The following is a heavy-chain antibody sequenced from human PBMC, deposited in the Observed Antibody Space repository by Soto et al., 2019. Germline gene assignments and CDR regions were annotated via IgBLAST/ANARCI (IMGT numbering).Heavy chain of an antibody. D-gene: IGHD1-26*01. CDR1: GITFSDLH. CDR3: AAVRGSLGSLSFDY. J-gene: IGHJ4*02. V-gene: IGHV1-69-2*01. Sequence: EVLLQQSGAEAREPGGVVKMSCAVSGITFSDLHMHWVKQAPGKGLEWVGLVEVENDDRLYAEKHRGRLNINTDTSRHTSYMELTSLTSDDTAIYLCAAVRGSLGSLSFDYWGQGTPVTVSA. CDR2: VEVENDDR.